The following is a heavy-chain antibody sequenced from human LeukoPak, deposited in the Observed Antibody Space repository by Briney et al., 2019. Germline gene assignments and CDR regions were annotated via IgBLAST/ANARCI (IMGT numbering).Heavy chain of an antibody. V-gene: IGHV1-2*06. Sequence: ASVKVSCKASGHTFSGYSMHWVRQAPGHGPEWMGRVNPDSGGTNFAQRFPDRVTLTWDTSISTAYMDLNSLRSDDTAVYYCARSGFMASDALDIWGQGTMVTVSS. D-gene: IGHD3-10*01. J-gene: IGHJ3*02. CDR2: VNPDSGGT. CDR3: ARSGFMASDALDI. CDR1: GHTFSGYS.